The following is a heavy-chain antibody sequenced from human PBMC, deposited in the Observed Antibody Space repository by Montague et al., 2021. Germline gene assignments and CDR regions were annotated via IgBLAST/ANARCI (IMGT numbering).Heavy chain of an antibody. D-gene: IGHD7-27*01. Sequence: SETLSLSRVVYGGSFSGYWWSWIRQSPEKGLEWIGYIYDSGTTNYNPSLKSRVTISADTSMNQFSLNLRSVTAADTAVYFCARRLGIRAPFDYWGQGTPVTVSS. CDR2: IYDSGTT. CDR3: ARRLGIRAPFDY. CDR1: GGSFSGYW. V-gene: IGHV4-59*08. J-gene: IGHJ4*02.